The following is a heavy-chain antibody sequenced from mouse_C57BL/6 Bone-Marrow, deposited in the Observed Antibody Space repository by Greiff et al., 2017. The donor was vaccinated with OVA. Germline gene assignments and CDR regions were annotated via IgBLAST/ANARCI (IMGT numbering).Heavy chain of an antibody. CDR1: VSPFTLYS. V-gene: IGHV1-52*01. D-gene: IGHD2-12*01. J-gene: IGHJ3*01. CDR2: IDPSDSET. Sequence: QVQLQQSGAELVRPGSSVKLSRNASVSPFTLYSMHWVKQRPIQGLEWIGNIDPSDSETHYNQKFKDKATLTVDKSSSTAYMQLSSLTSEDSAVYYCARSDDGGFAYWGQGTLVTVSA. CDR3: ARSDDGGFAY.